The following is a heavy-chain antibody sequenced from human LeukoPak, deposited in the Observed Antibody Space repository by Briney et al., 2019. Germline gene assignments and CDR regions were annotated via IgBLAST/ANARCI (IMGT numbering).Heavy chain of an antibody. J-gene: IGHJ4*02. D-gene: IGHD5-12*01. CDR3: VRDGGVSGYDLLDY. CDR1: GLTFSNYW. Sequence: GGSLRLSCAASGLTFSNYWMTWVRQAPGNGLEWVAHINQDGSEEHYMDSVKARFTISRDNAKNSLSLQMNSLRAEDTAVYYCVRDGGVSGYDLLDYWGRGTLVTVSS. CDR2: INQDGSEE. V-gene: IGHV3-7*01.